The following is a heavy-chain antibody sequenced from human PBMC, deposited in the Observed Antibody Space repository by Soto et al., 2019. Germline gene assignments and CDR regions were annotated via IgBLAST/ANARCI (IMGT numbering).Heavy chain of an antibody. D-gene: IGHD2-21*01. CDR3: ARHVTYCGGDCLPESAFDI. CDR1: GGSISSSSYY. CDR2: IYYSGST. V-gene: IGHV4-39*01. Sequence: QLQLQESGPGLVKPSETLSLTCTVSGGSISSSSYYWGWIRQPPGKGLEWIGSIYYSGSTYYNPSLKSRVTISVDTSKNQFSLKLSSVTAADTAVYYCARHVTYCGGDCLPESAFDIWGQGTMVTVSS. J-gene: IGHJ3*02.